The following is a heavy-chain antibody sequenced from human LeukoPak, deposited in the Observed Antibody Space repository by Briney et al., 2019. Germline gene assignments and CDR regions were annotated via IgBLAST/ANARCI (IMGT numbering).Heavy chain of an antibody. CDR2: MNPNSGNT. V-gene: IGHV1-8*01. J-gene: IGHJ4*02. CDR3: ARPTTMVRGAPLGY. CDR1: GYTFTSYD. Sequence: ASVKVSCKASGYTFTSYDINWVRQATGQGLEWMGWMNPNSGNTGHAQKFQGRVTMTRNTSISTAYMELSSLRFEDTAVYYCARPTTMVRGAPLGYWGQGTLVTVSS. D-gene: IGHD3-10*01.